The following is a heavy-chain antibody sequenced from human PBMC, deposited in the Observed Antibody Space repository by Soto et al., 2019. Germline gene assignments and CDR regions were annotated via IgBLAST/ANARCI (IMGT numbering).Heavy chain of an antibody. Sequence: GASVKVSCKASGYTFTSYAMHWVRQAPGQRLEWMGWINAGNGNTKYSQKFQGRVTITRDTSASTAYMELSSLRSEDTAVYYCARGRRYYDILTGQYYCYGMDVWGQGTTVTVSS. CDR2: INAGNGNT. CDR1: GYTFTSYA. J-gene: IGHJ6*02. D-gene: IGHD3-9*01. V-gene: IGHV1-3*01. CDR3: ARGRRYYDILTGQYYCYGMDV.